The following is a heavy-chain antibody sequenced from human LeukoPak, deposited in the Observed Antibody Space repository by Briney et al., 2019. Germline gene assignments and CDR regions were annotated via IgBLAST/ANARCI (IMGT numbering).Heavy chain of an antibody. D-gene: IGHD4-17*01. CDR2: IHDSGSS. V-gene: IGHV4-59*01. CDR1: GGSISRYY. CDR3: ARGDGDALFDS. J-gene: IGHJ4*02. Sequence: SETLSLTCTVSGGSISRYYWTWIRQPPGKGLEWIGYIHDSGSSSCIPSLKSRVTISLDTSKKRFSLKLSSVTAADSAVYFCARGDGDALFDSWGQGTLVTVSS.